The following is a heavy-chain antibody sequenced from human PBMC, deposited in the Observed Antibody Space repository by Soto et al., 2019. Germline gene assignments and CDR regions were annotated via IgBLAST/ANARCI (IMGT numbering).Heavy chain of an antibody. D-gene: IGHD6-13*01. V-gene: IGHV3-21*01. CDR2: ISSNSAYI. Sequence: PRGSLPLSCASSGFTFRSFSMNWVRQAPGKGLEWVSTISSNSAYIYYTDALRGRFTISRDNAKNSLHLQMNSLRAEDTSAYYCTRDASRDSSARGWFDPWGPGTMVTVSS. CDR3: TRDASRDSSARGWFDP. J-gene: IGHJ5*02. CDR1: GFTFRSFS.